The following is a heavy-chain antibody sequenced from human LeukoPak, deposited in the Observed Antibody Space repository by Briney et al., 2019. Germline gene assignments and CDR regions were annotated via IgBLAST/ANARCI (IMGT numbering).Heavy chain of an antibody. CDR3: ARGTKEYQLLYGLYYFDY. J-gene: IGHJ4*02. D-gene: IGHD2-2*02. Sequence: GGSLRLSCEVSGISFGSYWMNWVRQAPGKGLEWVASIKQDGSEKYYVDSVKGRFTISRDNAKNSLYLQMNSLRAEDTAVYYCARGTKEYQLLYGLYYFDYWGQGTLVTVSS. CDR2: IKQDGSEK. CDR1: GISFGSYW. V-gene: IGHV3-7*01.